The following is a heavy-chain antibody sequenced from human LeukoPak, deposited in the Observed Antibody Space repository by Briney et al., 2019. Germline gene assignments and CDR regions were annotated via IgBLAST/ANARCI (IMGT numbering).Heavy chain of an antibody. J-gene: IGHJ6*04. V-gene: IGHV3-11*06. CDR3: ARDQDSSSWYRDYGMDV. CDR2: ISSSNSYT. Sequence: GGSLRLSCVASGFTFIDYYMSWIRPAPGKGLEWVSYISSSNSYTNYAHSVKGPFTISRDNAKNSLYLQMNSLRVEDTAVYYCARDQDSSSWYRDYGMDVWGKGTTVTVSS. CDR1: GFTFIDYY. D-gene: IGHD6-13*01.